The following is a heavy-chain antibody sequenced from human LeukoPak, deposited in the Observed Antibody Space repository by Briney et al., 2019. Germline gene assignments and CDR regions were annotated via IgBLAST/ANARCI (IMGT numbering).Heavy chain of an antibody. J-gene: IGHJ5*02. D-gene: IGHD1-26*01. V-gene: IGHV4-61*02. CDR2: IYSSGST. CDR3: ARGVGSSESNWFDP. Sequence: SETLSLTCTVSGGSISSGSYYWSWIRQSPGKGLEWIGRIYSSGSTHYNPSLKSRLSMSVDTSKNQFSLKLTSVAAADTAMYYCARGVGSSESNWFDPWGQGTLATVSS. CDR1: GGSISSGSYY.